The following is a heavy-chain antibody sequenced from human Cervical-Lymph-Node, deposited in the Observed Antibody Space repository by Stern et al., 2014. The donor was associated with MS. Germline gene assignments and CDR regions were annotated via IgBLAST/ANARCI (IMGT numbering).Heavy chain of an antibody. D-gene: IGHD1-1*01. CDR3: ARVLSLATSDS. Sequence: DQLVESGAEIRKPGASVKISCEASGYTFTTYYMHWVRQAPGQGLAWVALFNPSGGKTTYAQRFQGRVTVTGDTSTSTVYMELTGLRSEDTAVYYCARVLSLATSDSWGQGTLVIVSS. J-gene: IGHJ4*02. CDR2: FNPSGGKT. V-gene: IGHV1-46*01. CDR1: GYTFTTYY.